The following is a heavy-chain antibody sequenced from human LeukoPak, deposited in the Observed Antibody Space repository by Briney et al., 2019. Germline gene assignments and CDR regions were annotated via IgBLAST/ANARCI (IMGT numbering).Heavy chain of an antibody. Sequence: SETLSLTCTVSGYSISSGYYWGWIRQPPGKGLEWIGSIYHSGRTFYNPSLKSRVTISVDTSKNQFSLKLTSVTAADTAVYYCATVSYYYDSSDYPSDYWGQGTLVTVSS. CDR2: IYHSGRT. D-gene: IGHD3-22*01. V-gene: IGHV4-38-2*02. CDR1: GYSISSGYY. J-gene: IGHJ4*02. CDR3: ATVSYYYDSSDYPSDY.